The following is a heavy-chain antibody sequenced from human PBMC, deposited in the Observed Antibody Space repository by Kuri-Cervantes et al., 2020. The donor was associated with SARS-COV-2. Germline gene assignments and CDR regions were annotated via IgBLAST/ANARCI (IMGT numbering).Heavy chain of an antibody. CDR3: ARGIAARRGYYYYGTDV. J-gene: IGHJ6*02. CDR2: IWYDGSNK. D-gene: IGHD6-6*01. Sequence: GESLKISCAASGFTFSSYGMHWVRQAPGKGLEWVAVIWYDGSNKYYADSVKGRFTISRDNSKNTLYLQMNSLRAEDTAVYYCARGIAARRGYYYYGTDVWGQGTTVTVSS. V-gene: IGHV3-33*01. CDR1: GFTFSSYG.